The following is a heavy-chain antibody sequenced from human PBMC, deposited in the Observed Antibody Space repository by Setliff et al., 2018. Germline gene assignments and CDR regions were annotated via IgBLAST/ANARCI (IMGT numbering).Heavy chain of an antibody. D-gene: IGHD3-10*02. CDR1: GFTFSNHW. J-gene: IGHJ6*03. Sequence: QPGGSLRLSCAASGFTFSNHWMYWVRQTPGKGLVWVSRINGDGRSTNYADSVKGRFTISRDNAKNTLYLQMNSLRAEDTAVYYCVRDDVRGYYMDVWGKGTTVTVSS. CDR3: VRDDVRGYYMDV. V-gene: IGHV3-74*01. CDR2: INGDGRST.